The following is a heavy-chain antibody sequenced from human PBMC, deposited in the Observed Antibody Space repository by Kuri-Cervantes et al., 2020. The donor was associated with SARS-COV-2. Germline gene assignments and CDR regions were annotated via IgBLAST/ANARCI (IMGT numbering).Heavy chain of an antibody. CDR1: GYTFTSYY. D-gene: IGHD6-13*01. V-gene: IGHV1-46*01. J-gene: IGHJ4*02. Sequence: AAVKVSCKASGYTFTSYYMHWLRQAPGQGVAWMGIINPSGGSTSYAQKFQGRVTMTRDTSTSTVYMELSSLRSGDTAVYYWARDAQSIAAAGPLDYWGQGTLVTVSS. CDR2: INPSGGST. CDR3: ARDAQSIAAAGPLDY.